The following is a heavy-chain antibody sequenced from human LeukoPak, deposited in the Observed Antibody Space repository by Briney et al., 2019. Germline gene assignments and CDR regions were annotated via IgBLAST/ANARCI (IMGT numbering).Heavy chain of an antibody. J-gene: IGHJ4*02. CDR1: GYTFTSYA. Sequence: ASVKVSCKASGYTFTSYAMHWVRQAPGQRLEWMGWINAGNGNTKYSQKFQGRVTITRDTSASTAYMELSSLRSEDTAVYYCARGTDTGYPRIDYWGQGTLVTVSS. D-gene: IGHD3-9*01. CDR2: INAGNGNT. CDR3: ARGTDTGYPRIDY. V-gene: IGHV1-3*01.